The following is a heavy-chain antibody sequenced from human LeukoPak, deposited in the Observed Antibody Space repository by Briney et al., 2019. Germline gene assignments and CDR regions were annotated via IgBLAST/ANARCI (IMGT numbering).Heavy chain of an antibody. V-gene: IGHV3-23*01. D-gene: IGHD3-22*01. CDR3: AKDINDLSPYYDSSGYYNY. CDR1: GFTFSSYA. J-gene: IGHJ4*02. Sequence: PGGSLRLSCAASGFTFSSYAMSWVRQAPGKGLGWVSAISGSGGSTYYADSVKGRFTISRDNSKNTLYLQMNSLRAEDTAVYYCAKDINDLSPYYDSSGYYNYWGQGTLVTVSS. CDR2: ISGSGGST.